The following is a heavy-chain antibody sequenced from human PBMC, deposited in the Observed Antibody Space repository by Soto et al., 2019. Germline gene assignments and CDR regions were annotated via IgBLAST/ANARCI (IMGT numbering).Heavy chain of an antibody. CDR3: ARVQMATIYFDY. CDR1: GDSINTYY. V-gene: IGHV4-59*01. CDR2: IYRSGTT. Sequence: SETLSLTCTVSGDSINTYYWSWIRQPPGKGLEWIGHIYRSGTTRYNPSVESRVTISVDTSKNQFSLELSSVTAADTAVYYCARVQMATIYFDYWGQGILVTVSS. J-gene: IGHJ4*02. D-gene: IGHD5-12*01.